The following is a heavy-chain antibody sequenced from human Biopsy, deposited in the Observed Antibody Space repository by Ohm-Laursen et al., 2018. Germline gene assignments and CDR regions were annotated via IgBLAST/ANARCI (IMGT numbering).Heavy chain of an antibody. CDR2: IFNSANT. CDR1: GGSISSGGSY. J-gene: IGHJ1*01. CDR3: ATKLTGYFHH. Sequence: QTLSLTCAVSGGSISSGGSYWSWIRQRPGKGLEWIGYIFNSANTYYNPSLKNLITISGDTSKNQFSLKLNSVTAADTAVYYCATKLTGYFHHWGQGTLVIVSS. V-gene: IGHV4-31*01. D-gene: IGHD3-9*01.